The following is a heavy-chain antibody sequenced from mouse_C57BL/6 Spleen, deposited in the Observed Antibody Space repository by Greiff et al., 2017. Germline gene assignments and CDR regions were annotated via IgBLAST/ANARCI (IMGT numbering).Heavy chain of an antibody. J-gene: IGHJ1*03. CDR2: ISSGGDYI. Sequence: EVKLVESGEGLVKPGGSLKLSCAASGFTFSSYAMSWVRQTPEKRLEWVAYISSGGDYIYYADTVKGRFTISRANARNTLYLQMSSLKSENTGMYYCTRVRTGAWYFDVWGTGTTVTVSS. D-gene: IGHD4-1*01. V-gene: IGHV5-9-1*02. CDR3: TRVRTGAWYFDV. CDR1: GFTFSSYA.